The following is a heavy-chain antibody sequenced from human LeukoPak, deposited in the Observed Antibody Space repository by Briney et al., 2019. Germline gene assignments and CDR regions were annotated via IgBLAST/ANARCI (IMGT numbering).Heavy chain of an antibody. CDR1: GGSFSGYY. CDR2: INHSGST. Sequence: SETLSLTCAVYGGSFSGYYWSWIRQPPGKWLEWIGEINHSGSTNYNPSLKSRVTISVDTSKNQFSLKLSSVTAADTAVYYCARVSTDYYYYYGMDVWGQGTTVTVSS. D-gene: IGHD1-26*01. V-gene: IGHV4-34*01. J-gene: IGHJ6*02. CDR3: ARVSTDYYYYYGMDV.